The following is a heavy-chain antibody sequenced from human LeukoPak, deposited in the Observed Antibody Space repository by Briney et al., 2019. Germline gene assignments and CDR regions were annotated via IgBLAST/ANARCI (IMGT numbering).Heavy chain of an antibody. CDR3: ARPRGRKNCSGGSCYSALFDY. V-gene: IGHV1-69*10. J-gene: IGHJ4*02. CDR1: GGTFISYA. Sequence: SVKVSFKASGGTFISYAISWVRQAPGQGGEWMGGIIPIFGIANYAQKFQGRVTITADKSTSRAYMELSSLSSEDTAVYYCARPRGRKNCSGGSCYSALFDYWGQGTLVTVSS. D-gene: IGHD2-15*01. CDR2: IIPIFGIA.